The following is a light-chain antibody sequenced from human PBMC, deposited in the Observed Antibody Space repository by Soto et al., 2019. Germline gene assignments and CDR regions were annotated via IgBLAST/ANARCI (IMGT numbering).Light chain of an antibody. CDR2: ADS. CDR1: NIGYKS. Sequence: SHELTQPPSRSVAPGQTARITCRGSNIGYKSVHWYQQKPGQAPVLVVYADSDRPSGIPERFSGSNSGNTATLTNSRVEAGDGVDYYCQVWDSNSDHYGFGTGTKGTVL. J-gene: IGLJ1*01. V-gene: IGLV3-21*02. CDR3: QVWDSNSDHYG.